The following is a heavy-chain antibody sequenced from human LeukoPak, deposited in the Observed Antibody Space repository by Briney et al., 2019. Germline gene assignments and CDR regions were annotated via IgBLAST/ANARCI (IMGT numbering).Heavy chain of an antibody. CDR2: IYYSGST. D-gene: IGHD3-16*02. CDR3: ARGDYVWGSYRPNNWFDP. V-gene: IGHV4-59*01. J-gene: IGHJ5*02. CDR1: GGSISSYY. Sequence: SETLSLTCTVSGGSISSYYRSWIRQPPGKGLEWIGYIYYSGSTNYNPSLKSRVTISVDTSKNQFSLKLSSVTAADTAVYYCARGDYVWGSYRPNNWFDPWGQGPLVTVSS.